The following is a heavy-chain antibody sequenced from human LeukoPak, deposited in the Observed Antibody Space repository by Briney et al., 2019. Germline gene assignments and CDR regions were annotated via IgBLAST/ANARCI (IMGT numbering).Heavy chain of an antibody. J-gene: IGHJ4*02. CDR1: GSTVSSNH. D-gene: IGHD1-1*01. Sequence: GGSLRLSCAASGSTVSSNHMSWVRQAPGKGLEWVSVIYSGGSTDYADSVKGRFTISRDNLKNTLYLQMNSLRAEDTAVYYCARGPAGYNWGQGTLVTFSS. V-gene: IGHV3-53*01. CDR3: ARGPAGYN. CDR2: IYSGGST.